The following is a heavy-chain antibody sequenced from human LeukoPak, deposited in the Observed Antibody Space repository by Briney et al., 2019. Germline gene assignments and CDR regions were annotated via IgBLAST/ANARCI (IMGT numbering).Heavy chain of an antibody. CDR2: ISDRGGT. J-gene: IGHJ4*02. V-gene: IGHV4-4*07. Sequence: SETLSLTCTVSGGSIKTYHWSWIRQPAGKGLEWIGRISDRGGTNYNPSLKSRVIMSVDASKNQFSLKLISVTAADTAVYYCARGPTDYGAGTEFEHWGQGTLAIVSS. CDR3: ARGPTDYGAGTEFEH. D-gene: IGHD3-10*01. CDR1: GGSIKTYH.